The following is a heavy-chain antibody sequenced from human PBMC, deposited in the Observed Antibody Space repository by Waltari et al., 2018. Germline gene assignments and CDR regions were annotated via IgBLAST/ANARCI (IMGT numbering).Heavy chain of an antibody. CDR3: ARAFAKGDAFDI. V-gene: IGHV4-38-2*01. Sequence: QVQLQESGPGLVKPSETLSLTCAVSGYSISSGYYWGWIRQPPGKGLEWIGSIYHRWKTHYTPALKRRVTISVDPSKNQFSRKLSSVTAADTAVYYWARAFAKGDAFDIWGQGTMVTGSS. CDR1: GYSISSGYY. J-gene: IGHJ3*02. CDR2: IYHRWKT. D-gene: IGHD3-3*02.